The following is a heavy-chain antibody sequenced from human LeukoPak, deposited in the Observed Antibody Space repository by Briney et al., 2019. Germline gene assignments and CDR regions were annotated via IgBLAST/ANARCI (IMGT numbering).Heavy chain of an antibody. CDR2: IRYDGSNK. Sequence: GGSLRLSCAASGFTFSSYGMHWVRQAPGKGLEWVAFIRYDGSNKYYADSVKGRFTISRDNSKNTLYLQTNSLRAEDTAVYYCAKEHDYWGQGTLVTVSS. CDR3: AKEHDY. V-gene: IGHV3-30*02. J-gene: IGHJ4*02. CDR1: GFTFSSYG.